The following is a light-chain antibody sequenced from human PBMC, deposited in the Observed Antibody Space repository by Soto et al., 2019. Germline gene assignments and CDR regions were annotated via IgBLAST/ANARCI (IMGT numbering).Light chain of an antibody. V-gene: IGKV1-5*03. CDR3: QQYNSYPLT. CDR1: QSISSW. Sequence: DIQMTQSPSTLSASVGDRVTITCRASQSISSWLAWYQQKPGKAPKLLIYKASSLESGVQSRFSGSGSGTEFTLTIISLQPDDFATYYCQQYNSYPLTFGGGTKVEIK. J-gene: IGKJ4*01. CDR2: KAS.